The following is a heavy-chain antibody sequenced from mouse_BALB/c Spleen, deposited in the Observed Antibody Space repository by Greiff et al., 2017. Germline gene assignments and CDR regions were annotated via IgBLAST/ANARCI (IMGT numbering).Heavy chain of an antibody. CDR1: GFTFSSFG. CDR3: ATYYYGVDY. V-gene: IGHV5-17*02. CDR2: ISSGSSTI. J-gene: IGHJ2*01. D-gene: IGHD1-1*01. Sequence: EVQRVESGGGLVQPGGSRKLSCAASGFTFSSFGMHWVRQAPEKGLEWVAYISSGSSTIYYADTVKGRFTISRDNPKNTLFLQMTSLRSEDTAMYYCATYYYGVDYWGQGTTLTVSS.